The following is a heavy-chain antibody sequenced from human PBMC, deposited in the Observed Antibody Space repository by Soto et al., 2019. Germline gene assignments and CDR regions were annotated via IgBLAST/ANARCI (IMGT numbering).Heavy chain of an antibody. D-gene: IGHD2-15*01. Sequence: DVQLLESGGGLVQPEGSLRLACAASGFTFSSYAMGWVLQGPGKGREWVAVVSIGGSTHYADSVRGRFTISRDNSKNTLSLQMNSLTAEDTAVYFCAKRRGAGGHFDYWGQGALVTVSS. J-gene: IGHJ4*02. CDR2: VSIGGST. CDR3: AKRRGAGGHFDY. V-gene: IGHV3-23*01. CDR1: GFTFSSYA.